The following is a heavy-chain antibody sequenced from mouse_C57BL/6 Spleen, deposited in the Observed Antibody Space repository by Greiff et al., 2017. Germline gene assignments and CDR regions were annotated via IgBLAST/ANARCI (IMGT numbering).Heavy chain of an antibody. J-gene: IGHJ2*01. D-gene: IGHD1-1*01. V-gene: IGHV1-64*01. CDR1: GYTFTSYW. Sequence: QVQLQQPGAELVKPGASVKLSCKASGYTFTSYWMHWVKQRPGQGLEWIGMIHPNSGSTNYNEKFKSKATLTVDKSSSTAYMQLSSLTSEDSAVYYCVRSRLTLDYFDYWGQGTTLTVSS. CDR3: VRSRLTLDYFDY. CDR2: IHPNSGST.